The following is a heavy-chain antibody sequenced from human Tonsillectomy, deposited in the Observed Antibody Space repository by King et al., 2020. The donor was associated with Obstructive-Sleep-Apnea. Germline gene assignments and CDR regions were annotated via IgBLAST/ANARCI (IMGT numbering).Heavy chain of an antibody. Sequence: VQLVESGGGLVQPGGSLRLSCAASGFTVSSNYMSWVRQAPGKGLEWVSGIYSGGSTYYADSVKGRFTISRHNSKNTLYLQMNSLRAEDTAVYYCARVPAQYREDDAFDIWGQGTMVTVSS. CDR2: IYSGGST. D-gene: IGHD6-6*01. CDR3: ARVPAQYREDDAFDI. CDR1: GFTVSSNY. V-gene: IGHV3-53*04. J-gene: IGHJ3*02.